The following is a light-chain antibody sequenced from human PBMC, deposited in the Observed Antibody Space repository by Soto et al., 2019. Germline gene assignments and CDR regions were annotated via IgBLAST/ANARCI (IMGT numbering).Light chain of an antibody. CDR3: AAWDDSLSGVV. CDR1: NSNIGSNY. V-gene: IGLV1-47*01. CDR2: RNN. Sequence: QTVVTQPPSASGTPGQRITISCSGNNSNIGSNYVHWYQQVPGRAPKLLISRNNQRPSGVPDRFSGSKSGTSASLAISGLRSADEADYHCAAWDDSLSGVVFGGGTQLTVL. J-gene: IGLJ2*01.